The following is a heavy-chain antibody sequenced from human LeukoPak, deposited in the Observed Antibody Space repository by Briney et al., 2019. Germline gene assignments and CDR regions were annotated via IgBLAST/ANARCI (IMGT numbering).Heavy chain of an antibody. V-gene: IGHV1-8*01. CDR1: GYTFTSYV. J-gene: IGHJ4*02. Sequence: ASVKVSCKASGYTFTSYVINWVRQATGQGLEWMGWMNPKSGDTGYAQKFQGRVTMSRNTSIRTAYMELSSLRSEDTAVYYCARETLKEGLRLGELSFDYWGQGTLVTVSS. CDR3: ARETLKEGLRLGELSFDY. CDR2: MNPKSGDT. D-gene: IGHD3-16*02.